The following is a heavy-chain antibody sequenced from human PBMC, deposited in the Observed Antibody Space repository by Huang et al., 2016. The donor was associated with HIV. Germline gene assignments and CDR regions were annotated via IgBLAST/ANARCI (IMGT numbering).Heavy chain of an antibody. CDR2: MNPESGSK. D-gene: IGHD3-10*01. J-gene: IGHJ6*03. CDR3: ARGRFGETFNYYMDV. CDR1: GYPFIDFD. V-gene: IGHV1-8*03. Sequence: QVQLVQSGAEVKEPGASVKVSCQASGYPFIDFDIAWVRQATGQGIRWVGWMNPESGSKGLAHDFKDRVSITRRNSIRTAYMELTSLTSEDTAVYYCARGRFGETFNYYMDVWGIGTTVTVS.